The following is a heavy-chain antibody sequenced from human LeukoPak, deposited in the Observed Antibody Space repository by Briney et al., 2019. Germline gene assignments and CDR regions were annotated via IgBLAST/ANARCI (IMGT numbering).Heavy chain of an antibody. V-gene: IGHV1-2*02. CDR1: GYTFTNYY. D-gene: IGHD6-13*01. CDR3: ARLAAPPS. J-gene: IGHJ5*02. Sequence: ASVKVSCKASGYTFTNYYLHWVRQAPGQGLEWMGWINPNGGNTNYAQKFQGRVTMTRDTSISTAYMELSSLRSDDTAVYYRARLAAPPSWGQGTLVTVSS. CDR2: INPNGGNT.